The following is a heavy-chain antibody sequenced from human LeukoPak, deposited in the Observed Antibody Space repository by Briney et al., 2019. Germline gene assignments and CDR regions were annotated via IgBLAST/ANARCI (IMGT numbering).Heavy chain of an antibody. CDR2: INPNSSGT. V-gene: IGHV1-2*02. D-gene: IGHD6-6*01. J-gene: IGHJ5*02. Sequence: ASVKVSCKASGYTFTGYYMHWVRQAPGQGLEWMGWINPNSSGTNYAQKFQGRVTMTRDTSISTAYMELSRLRSDDTAVYYCARVMAARQDNWFDPWPQGTLVTVSS. CDR1: GYTFTGYY. CDR3: ARVMAARQDNWFDP.